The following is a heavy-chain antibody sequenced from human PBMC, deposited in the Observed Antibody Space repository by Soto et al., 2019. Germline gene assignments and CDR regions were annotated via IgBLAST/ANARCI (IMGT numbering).Heavy chain of an antibody. CDR3: ARGYCTNGVCYTGLNYFDY. V-gene: IGHV4-30-4*01. CDR1: GGSISSGDYY. J-gene: IGHJ4*02. D-gene: IGHD2-8*01. Sequence: TLSLTCTVSGGSISSGDYYWSWIRQPPGKGLEWIGYIYYSGSTYYNPSLKSRVTISVDTSKNQFSLKLSSVTAADTAVYYCARGYCTNGVCYTGLNYFDYWGQGTLVTVSS. CDR2: IYYSGST.